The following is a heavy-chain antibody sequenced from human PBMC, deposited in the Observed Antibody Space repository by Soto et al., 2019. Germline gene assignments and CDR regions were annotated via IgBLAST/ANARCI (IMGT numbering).Heavy chain of an antibody. Sequence: SETLSLTCTVSGGSISSYYWSWIRQPPGKGLEWIGYIYYSGSTNYNPSLKSRVTISVDTSKNQFSLKLSSVTAADTAVYYCARTEQQLVYFDYWGRGTLVTVSS. J-gene: IGHJ4*02. CDR3: ARTEQQLVYFDY. V-gene: IGHV4-59*08. CDR2: IYYSGST. CDR1: GGSISSYY. D-gene: IGHD6-13*01.